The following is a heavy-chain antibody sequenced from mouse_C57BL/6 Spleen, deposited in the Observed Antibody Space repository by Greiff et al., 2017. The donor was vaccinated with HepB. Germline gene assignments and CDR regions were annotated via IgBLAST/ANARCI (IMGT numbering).Heavy chain of an antibody. CDR3: TLYGKWNYAMDY. D-gene: IGHD2-1*01. CDR1: GYTFTDYE. CDR2: IDPETGGT. J-gene: IGHJ4*01. V-gene: IGHV1-15*01. Sequence: VQLQQSGAELVRPGASVTLSCKASGYTFTDYEMHWVKQTPVHGLEWIGAIDPETGGTAYNQKFKGKAILTADKSSSTAYMELRSLTSEDSAVYYCTLYGKWNYAMDYWGQGTSVTVSS.